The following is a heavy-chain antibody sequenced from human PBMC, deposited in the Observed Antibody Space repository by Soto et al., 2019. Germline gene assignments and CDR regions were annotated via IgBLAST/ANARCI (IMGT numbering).Heavy chain of an antibody. CDR2: ITGNSGTK. CDR1: GFTFSTYS. Sequence: PGGSLRLSCAASGFTFSTYSMNWVRQAPGKGPELVAYITGNSGTKYYADSVKGRFTISRDNAKNSLHLQMNSLRDEDTAVYYCARDNGMAGSFDPWGQGTLVTVSS. V-gene: IGHV3-48*02. CDR3: ARDNGMAGSFDP. J-gene: IGHJ5*02. D-gene: IGHD2-8*01.